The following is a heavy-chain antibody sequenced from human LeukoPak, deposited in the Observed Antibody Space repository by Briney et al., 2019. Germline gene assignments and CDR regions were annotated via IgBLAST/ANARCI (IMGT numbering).Heavy chain of an antibody. J-gene: IGHJ3*02. CDR1: GGSISSGDYY. CDR2: IYYSGST. V-gene: IGHV4-30-4*08. CDR3: ARDQGLRFLSVYDALDI. Sequence: SSETLSLTCTVSGGSISSGDYYWSWIRQPPGKGLEWIGYIYYSGSTYYNPSLKSRVTISVDTSKNQFSLKLSSVTAADTAVYYCARDQGLRFLSVYDALDIWGQGTMVTVSS. D-gene: IGHD3-3*01.